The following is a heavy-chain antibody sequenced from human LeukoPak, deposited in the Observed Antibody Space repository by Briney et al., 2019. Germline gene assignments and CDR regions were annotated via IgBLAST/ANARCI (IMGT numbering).Heavy chain of an antibody. CDR2: ISYDGSNK. J-gene: IGHJ4*02. CDR3: ARGLRKSIAAAVVY. Sequence: GRSLRLSCAAPGFTFSSYAMHWVRQAPGKGLEWVAVISYDGSNKYYADSVKGRFTISRDNSKNTLYLQMNSLRAEDTAVYYCARGLRKSIAAAVVYWGQGTLVTVSS. CDR1: GFTFSSYA. D-gene: IGHD6-13*01. V-gene: IGHV3-30*04.